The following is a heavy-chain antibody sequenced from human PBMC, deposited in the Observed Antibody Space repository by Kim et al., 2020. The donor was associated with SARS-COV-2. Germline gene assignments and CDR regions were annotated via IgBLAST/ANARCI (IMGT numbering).Heavy chain of an antibody. D-gene: IGHD3-10*01. V-gene: IGHV3-23*01. CDR3: ARLSGSYFGYIDP. J-gene: IGHJ5*02. Sequence: DYAEAVRGRFTISGDISTNTVFLEMNSLQVEDTAVYYCARLSGSYFGYIDPWGQGTLVTVSS.